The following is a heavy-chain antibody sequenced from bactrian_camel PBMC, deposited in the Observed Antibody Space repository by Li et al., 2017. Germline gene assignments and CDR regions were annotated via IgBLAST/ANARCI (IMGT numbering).Heavy chain of an antibody. CDR2: FHSHSGNP. J-gene: IGHJ6*01. CDR1: GFAFSTYD. CDR3: AADASVYDCYSFSWRRGDQFGY. D-gene: IGHD1*01. V-gene: IGHV3S40*01. Sequence: VQLVESGGGSVESGGSLRLSCAASGFAFSTYDMGWVRQVPGKGLEWVSSFHSHSGNPHYADSVKGRFTLSRDNAKNTLYLQLNSLKPEDTAMYYCAADASVYDCYSFSWRRGDQFGYWGQGTQVTVS.